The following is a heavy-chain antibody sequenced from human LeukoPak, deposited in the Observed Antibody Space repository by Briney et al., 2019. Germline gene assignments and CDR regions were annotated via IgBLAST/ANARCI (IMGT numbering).Heavy chain of an antibody. CDR2: IYYSGST. CDR3: ATRTVLRYFDWLSPRGFDY. CDR1: GGSVSSGSYY. V-gene: IGHV4-61*01. J-gene: IGHJ4*02. Sequence: SETLSLTCTVSGGSVSSGSYYWSWIRQPPGKGLEWIGYIYYSGSTNYNPSLKSRATISVDTSKNQFSLKLSSVTAADTAVYYRATRTVLRYFDWLSPRGFDYWGQGTLVTVSS. D-gene: IGHD3-9*01.